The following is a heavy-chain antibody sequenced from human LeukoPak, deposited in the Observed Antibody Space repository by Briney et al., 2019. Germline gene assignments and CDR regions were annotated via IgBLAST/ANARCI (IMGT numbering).Heavy chain of an antibody. CDR3: AKGMSAMAKSDAFDI. J-gene: IGHJ3*02. V-gene: IGHV3-30*02. D-gene: IGHD5-18*01. CDR1: GFTSSSYG. Sequence: PGGSLRLSCAASGFTSSSYGMHWVRQAPGKGLEWVAFIRYDGSNKYYADSVKGRFTISRDNSKNTLYLQMNSLRAEDTAVYYCAKGMSAMAKSDAFDIWGQGTMVTVPS. CDR2: IRYDGSNK.